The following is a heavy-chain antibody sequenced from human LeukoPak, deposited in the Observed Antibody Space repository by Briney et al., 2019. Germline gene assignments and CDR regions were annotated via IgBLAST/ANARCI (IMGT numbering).Heavy chain of an antibody. CDR1: GFIFSNYG. J-gene: IGHJ4*02. CDR3: ATVRWLQGGGYFDY. V-gene: IGHV3-30*02. Sequence: GGSLRLSCAASGFIFSNYGMHWVRQAPGKGLEWVSFIRYDGSHKHYADSVKGRFTISRENSKKTLYLQMNSLRPEDTAMYYCATVRWLQGGGYFDYWGQGTLVTVSS. D-gene: IGHD5-24*01. CDR2: IRYDGSHK.